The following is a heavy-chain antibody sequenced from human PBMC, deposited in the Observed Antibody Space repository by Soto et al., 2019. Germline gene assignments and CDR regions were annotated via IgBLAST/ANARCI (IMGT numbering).Heavy chain of an antibody. CDR1: GASISRTGFH. CDR3: ARRGSGHTFDY. V-gene: IGHV4-39*01. CDR2: IYEGATT. J-gene: IGHJ4*02. D-gene: IGHD3-10*01. Sequence: QLQLQESGPGLVKPSETLSLTCAVSGASISRTGFHWGWIRQPPGQGLEWIGSIYEGATTFYNSSLKIRDTVSAHTSKSHFSWKMSSETAADTAVYYCARRGSGHTFDYWGQGTLVTVSS.